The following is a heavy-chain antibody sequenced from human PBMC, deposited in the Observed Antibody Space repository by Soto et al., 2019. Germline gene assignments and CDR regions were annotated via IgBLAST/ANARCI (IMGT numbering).Heavy chain of an antibody. V-gene: IGHV1-46*01. CDR1: GYTFTHYY. D-gene: IGHD6-25*01. J-gene: IGHJ4*02. CDR2: INPASGST. CDR3: ARDLAAGDH. Sequence: QVQLVQSGAEVKKPGASVKLSCRTSGYTFTHYYIHWVRQAPGQGLEWLPIINPASGSTNYAQDFLGRVTLTMDTSTTTVYMELSGLRAEDTAIFYCARDLAAGDHWGQGTLVTVSS.